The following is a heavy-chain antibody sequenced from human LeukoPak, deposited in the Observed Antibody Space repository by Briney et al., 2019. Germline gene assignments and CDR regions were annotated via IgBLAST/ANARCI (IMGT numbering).Heavy chain of an antibody. CDR2: ISGIGDST. CDR1: GFTFNSYA. Sequence: PGGSLRLSCAASGFTFNSYAMSWVRHAPGKGLEWVSAISGIGDSTYSTDSGKGRFTISRDNSKNTLYLQMNSLRAEDTAVYYCAKKVPANWGSYFDYWGQGTLVTVSS. CDR3: AKKVPANWGSYFDY. V-gene: IGHV3-23*01. D-gene: IGHD7-27*01. J-gene: IGHJ4*02.